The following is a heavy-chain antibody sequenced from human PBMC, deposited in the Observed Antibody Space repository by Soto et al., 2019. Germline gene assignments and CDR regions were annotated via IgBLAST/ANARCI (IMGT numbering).Heavy chain of an antibody. CDR3: ARGRAERRTPYGMDV. CDR2: IIPIFGTA. V-gene: IGHV1-69*12. CDR1: GGTFSSYA. J-gene: IGHJ6*02. D-gene: IGHD1-1*01. Sequence: QVQLVQSGAEVKKPGSSVNVCCKASGGTFSSYAISWVRQAPGQALEWTGGIIPIFGTANYAQKFQGRVTITADESTSTAYMELSSLRSEDTAVYYCARGRAERRTPYGMDVWGQGTTVTVSS.